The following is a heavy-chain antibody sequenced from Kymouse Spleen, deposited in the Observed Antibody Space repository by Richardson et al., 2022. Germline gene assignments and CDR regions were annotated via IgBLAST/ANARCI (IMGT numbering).Heavy chain of an antibody. D-gene: IGHD2-8*01. J-gene: IGHJ2*01. Sequence: QVQLQESGPGLVKPSGTLSLTCAVSGGSISSSNWWSWVRQPPGKGLEWIGEIYHSGSTNYNPSLKSRVTISVDKSKNQFSLKLSSVTAADTAVYYCARGEGYCTNGVCYTSYWYFDLWGRGTLVTVSS. CDR3: ARGEGYCTNGVCYTSYWYFDL. V-gene: IGHV4-4*02. CDR2: IYHSGST. CDR1: GGSISSSNW.